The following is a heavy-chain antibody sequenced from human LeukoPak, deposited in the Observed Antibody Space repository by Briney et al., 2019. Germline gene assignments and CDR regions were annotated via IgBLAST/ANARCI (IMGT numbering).Heavy chain of an antibody. J-gene: IGHJ5*02. CDR3: ARENCSSTSCWFDP. CDR1: GGTFSSYA. V-gene: IGHV1-69*06. Sequence: SVKVSCKASGGTFSSYAISWVRQAPGQGLEWTGGIIPIFGTANYAQKFQGRVTITADKSTSTAYMELSSLRSEDTAVYYCARENCSSTSCWFDPWGQGTLVTVSS. CDR2: IIPIFGTA. D-gene: IGHD2-2*01.